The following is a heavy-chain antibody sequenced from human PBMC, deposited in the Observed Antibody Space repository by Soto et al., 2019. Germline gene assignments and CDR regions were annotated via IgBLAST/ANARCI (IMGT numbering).Heavy chain of an antibody. D-gene: IGHD3-9*01. Sequence: GGSVKVSCKASGYTFTSYSMHWVRQAPGQRLEWMGWINAGNGNTKYSQKFQGRVTINRDTSESKAYMELSSIRSDHTAVDDCARIKAGYLDYWGQGPLVTVSS. CDR2: INAGNGNT. CDR3: ARIKAGYLDY. V-gene: IGHV1-3*01. CDR1: GYTFTSYS. J-gene: IGHJ4*02.